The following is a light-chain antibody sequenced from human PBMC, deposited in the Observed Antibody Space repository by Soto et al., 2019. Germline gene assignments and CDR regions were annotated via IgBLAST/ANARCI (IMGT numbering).Light chain of an antibody. CDR2: KAS. J-gene: IGKJ1*01. Sequence: IQMTQPPSIVSASVGDRVTITCRASQSISSWLAWYQQKTGKAPKILIYKASSLESGVPSRFSGSGSGTEFTPTISSLQPDDFATYYYQQYNGYRWTVGQGTKVDIK. V-gene: IGKV1-5*03. CDR3: QQYNGYRWT. CDR1: QSISSW.